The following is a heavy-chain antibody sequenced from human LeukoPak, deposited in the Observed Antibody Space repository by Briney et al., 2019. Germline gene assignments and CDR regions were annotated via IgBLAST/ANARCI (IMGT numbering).Heavy chain of an antibody. CDR1: GYTFTSYY. CDR2: INPSGGST. Sequence: VASVKVSCKASGYTFTSYYMHWVRQAPGQGLEWMGIINPSGGSTSYAQKFQGRVTMTRDTSTSTVYMELSSLRSEDTAVYYCARTPGLYDSSGYYYDAYYYYYMDVWGKGTTVTISS. D-gene: IGHD3-22*01. V-gene: IGHV1-46*01. CDR3: ARTPGLYDSSGYYYDAYYYYYMDV. J-gene: IGHJ6*03.